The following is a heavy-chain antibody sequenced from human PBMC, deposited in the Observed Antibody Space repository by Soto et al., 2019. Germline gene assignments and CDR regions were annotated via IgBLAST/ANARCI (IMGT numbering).Heavy chain of an antibody. CDR3: ATEMGATQGPFDN. Sequence: EVQVLESGGGLVQPGGSLRLSCVVSVFPFGANAMSWVRQAPGKGLEWVSGLSNTGRRTSYADSVKGRFNISRDNSEKTVYLPMNSLRVEDTAVYYCATEMGATQGPFDNWGQGTLVTVSS. V-gene: IGHV3-23*01. J-gene: IGHJ4*02. D-gene: IGHD1-26*01. CDR2: LSNTGRRT. CDR1: VFPFGANA.